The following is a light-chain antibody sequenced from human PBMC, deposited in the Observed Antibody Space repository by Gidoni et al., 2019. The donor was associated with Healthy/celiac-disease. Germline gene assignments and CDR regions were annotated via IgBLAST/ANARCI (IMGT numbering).Light chain of an antibody. CDR2: GAS. CDR3: QQYNNWLT. Sequence: EIVMPPSPTTLSVSPGERATLSGRASQSVSSNVAWYQQKPGQAPRLLIYGASTRATGIPARFSGSGSGTEFTLTISSLQSEDFAVYYCQQYNNWLTFGGGTKVEIK. CDR1: QSVSSN. V-gene: IGKV3-15*01. J-gene: IGKJ4*01.